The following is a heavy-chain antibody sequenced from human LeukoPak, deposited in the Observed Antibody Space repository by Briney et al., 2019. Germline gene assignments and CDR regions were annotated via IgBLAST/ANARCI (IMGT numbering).Heavy chain of an antibody. V-gene: IGHV1-46*01. J-gene: IGHJ5*02. D-gene: IGHD3-22*01. Sequence: RASVKVSCKAPGYTFTSYYMHWVRQAPGQGLEWMGIINPSGGSTSYAQKFQGRVTMTRDTSTSTVYMELSSLRSEDTAVYYCARSFLSPYYYDSSGYDPWGQGTLVTVSS. CDR1: GYTFTSYY. CDR2: INPSGGST. CDR3: ARSFLSPYYYDSSGYDP.